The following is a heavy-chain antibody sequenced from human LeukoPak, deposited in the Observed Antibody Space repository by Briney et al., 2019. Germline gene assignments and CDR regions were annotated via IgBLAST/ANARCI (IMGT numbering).Heavy chain of an antibody. CDR3: ARYRTFYGSGSYVDY. CDR1: GGSISSGGYS. V-gene: IGHV4-30-2*01. Sequence: SQTLSLTCAVSGGSISSGGYSWSWIRQPPGKGLEWIGYIYHSGSPYYNPSLKSRVTISADRSKNQFSLKLSSVTAADTAVYYCARYRTFYGSGSYVDYWGQGTLVTVSS. J-gene: IGHJ4*02. CDR2: IYHSGSP. D-gene: IGHD3-10*01.